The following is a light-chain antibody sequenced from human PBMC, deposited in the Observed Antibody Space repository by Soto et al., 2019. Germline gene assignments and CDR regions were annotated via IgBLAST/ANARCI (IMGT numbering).Light chain of an antibody. CDR2: DVS. Sequence: QSALTQPASVSGSPGQSITISCTGTSSDIGRYNYVSWYQHSPGKAPKLTIYDVSDRPSGVSNRFSGSKSGTTASLPISGLQAEDEADYYCGSYTSSDTMIFGGGTKLTVL. V-gene: IGLV2-14*03. CDR1: SSDIGRYNY. J-gene: IGLJ2*01. CDR3: GSYTSSDTMI.